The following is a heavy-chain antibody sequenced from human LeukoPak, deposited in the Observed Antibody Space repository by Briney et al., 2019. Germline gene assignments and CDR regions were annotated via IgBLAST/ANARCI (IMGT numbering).Heavy chain of an antibody. CDR3: AKWTYYYDSSGSGSAFDI. J-gene: IGHJ3*02. Sequence: PGGSLRLSCAASGFTFSDYYMSWLRQAPGKGLEGVSYISRSSSYTNSADSVKGRFTISRDNAKNSLYLQMNSLRAEDTAVYYCAKWTYYYDSSGSGSAFDIWGQGTMVTVSS. D-gene: IGHD3-22*01. CDR1: GFTFSDYY. CDR2: ISRSSSYT. V-gene: IGHV3-11*03.